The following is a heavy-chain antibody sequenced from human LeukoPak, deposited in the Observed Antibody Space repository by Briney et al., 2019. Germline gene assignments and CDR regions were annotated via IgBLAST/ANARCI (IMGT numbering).Heavy chain of an antibody. J-gene: IGHJ4*02. Sequence: TGGSLRLSCAASGFSFSTYGMHWVRQAPGKGLEWVAVIGKDGRNKNNADAVRGRFTISRDNSRNTLYLEMDSLRAEDTAVYYCARDSITADNSLDYWGRGTLVTVSS. CDR1: GFSFSTYG. D-gene: IGHD7-27*01. CDR3: ARDSITADNSLDY. V-gene: IGHV3-33*08. CDR2: IGKDGRNK.